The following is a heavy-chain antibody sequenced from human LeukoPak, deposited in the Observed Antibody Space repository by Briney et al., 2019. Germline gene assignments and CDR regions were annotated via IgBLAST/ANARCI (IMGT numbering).Heavy chain of an antibody. CDR1: GYTFTSYG. CDR3: ASGGPTPGIAVAGSWVYFQH. J-gene: IGHJ1*01. V-gene: IGHV1-18*01. CDR2: ISAYNGNT. Sequence: ASVKVSCKASGYTFTSYGISWVRQALGQGLEWMGWISAYNGNTNYAQKLQGRVTMTTDTSTSTAYMVLRSLRSEDTAVYYCASGGPTPGIAVAGSWVYFQHWGQGTLVTVSS. D-gene: IGHD6-19*01.